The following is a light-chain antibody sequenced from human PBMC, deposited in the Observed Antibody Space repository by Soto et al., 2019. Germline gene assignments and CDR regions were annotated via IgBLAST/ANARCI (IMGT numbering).Light chain of an antibody. V-gene: IGKV3-15*01. CDR1: QSISGN. CDR3: QQCYLWPWT. J-gene: IGKJ1*01. CDR2: SAS. Sequence: EIVMTQSPATLTVSPGDRVTLSRRASQSISGNLAWFQQKPGQTPRLLIYSASTRATGVPARFSGSGSGTEFTLAITSLQSEDFAVSTCQQCYLWPWTFGQATKV.